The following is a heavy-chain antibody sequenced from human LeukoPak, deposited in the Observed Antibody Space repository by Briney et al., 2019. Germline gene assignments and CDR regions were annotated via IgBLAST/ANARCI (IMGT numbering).Heavy chain of an antibody. CDR2: ISSNGGST. Sequence: GGSLRLSCAASGFSSSSYAMHWVRQAPGKGLEYVSAISSNGGSTYYANSVKGRFTISRDNSKNTLYLQMGSLRAEDMAVYYRARARDGYNYFWFDPWGQGTLVTVSS. CDR3: ARARDGYNYFWFDP. D-gene: IGHD5-24*01. CDR1: GFSSSSYA. J-gene: IGHJ5*02. V-gene: IGHV3-64*01.